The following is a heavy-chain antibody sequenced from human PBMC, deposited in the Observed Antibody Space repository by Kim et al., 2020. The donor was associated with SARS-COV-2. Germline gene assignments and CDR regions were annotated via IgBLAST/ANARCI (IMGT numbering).Heavy chain of an antibody. V-gene: IGHV3-48*02. CDR3: AEEDNDLRGGLDS. CDR2: ISGDSDTI. J-gene: IGHJ4*02. D-gene: IGHD1-1*01. Sequence: GGSLRLSCAASGFTFSSYSMNWVRQAPGKGLEWVAYISGDSDTIYYVDSVKGRFTISRDNAENSLYLQMNSLADEDTAFYYCAEEDNDLRGGLDSWGQGT. CDR1: GFTFSSYS.